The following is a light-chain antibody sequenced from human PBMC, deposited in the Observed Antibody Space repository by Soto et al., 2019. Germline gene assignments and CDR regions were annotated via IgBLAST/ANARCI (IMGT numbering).Light chain of an antibody. CDR1: QSVGSNY. V-gene: IGKV3-11*01. J-gene: IGKJ5*01. Sequence: EIVLTQCTGILSLSQGKRATRSCRASQSVGSNYLAWYQQKPGQAPRLPIHGASTRATGIPARFSGSGSGTDFTLTISSLEPEDFAVYYCQQRSNWPPITFGQGTRLEIK. CDR3: QQRSNWPPIT. CDR2: GAS.